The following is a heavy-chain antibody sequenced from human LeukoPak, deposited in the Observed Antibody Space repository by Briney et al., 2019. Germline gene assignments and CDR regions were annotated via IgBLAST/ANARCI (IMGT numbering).Heavy chain of an antibody. CDR3: ARSTYYYDSSGYHDAFDI. CDR2: IYYSGST. D-gene: IGHD3-22*01. V-gene: IGHV4-59*08. CDR1: GDSISSYY. Sequence: SETLSLTCTVSGDSISSYYWSWIRQPPGKGLEWIGYIYYSGSTNYNPSLKSRVTISVDTSKNQFSLKLSSVTAADTAVYYCARSTYYYDSSGYHDAFDIWGQGTMVTVSS. J-gene: IGHJ3*02.